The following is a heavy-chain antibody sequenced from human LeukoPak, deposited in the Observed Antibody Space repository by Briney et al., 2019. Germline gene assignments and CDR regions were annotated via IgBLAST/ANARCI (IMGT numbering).Heavy chain of an antibody. CDR1: GYTSTSYG. V-gene: IGHV1-18*01. CDR2: ISAYNGNT. D-gene: IGHD3-22*01. CDR3: ARHVHLRDYEPLDY. Sequence: ASVKVSCKASGYTSTSYGISWVLQAPGQGLEWMGWISAYNGNTNYAQKLQGRVTMTTDTSTSTAYMELRSLRSDDTAVYYCARHVHLRDYEPLDYWGQGTLVTVSS. J-gene: IGHJ4*02.